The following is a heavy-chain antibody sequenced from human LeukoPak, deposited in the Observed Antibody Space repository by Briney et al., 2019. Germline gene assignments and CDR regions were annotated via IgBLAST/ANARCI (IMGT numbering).Heavy chain of an antibody. V-gene: IGHV4-59*08. CDR2: VYRSGST. D-gene: IGHD3-9*01. CDR1: GGSISSYY. J-gene: IGHJ5*02. Sequence: SETLSLTCTVSGGSISSYYWSWIRQPPGKGLEWIGSVYRSGSTYYNPSLKSRVTISVDTSKNQFSLKLSSVTAADTAVYYCARGEGYYDILASSGFYNWFDPWGQGTLVTVSS. CDR3: ARGEGYYDILASSGFYNWFDP.